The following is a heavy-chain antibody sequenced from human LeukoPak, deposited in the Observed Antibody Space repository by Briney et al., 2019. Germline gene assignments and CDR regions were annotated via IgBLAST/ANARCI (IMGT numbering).Heavy chain of an antibody. Sequence: PSETLSLTCTVSGGSISSYYWGWIRQPAGKGLEWIGRIYTSGSTDYNPSLKSRVTMSVDTSKNQFSLKLSSVTAADTAVYYCAREGYSYGFVDYWGQGTLVTVSS. CDR3: AREGYSYGFVDY. D-gene: IGHD5-18*01. CDR1: GGSISSYY. CDR2: IYTSGST. V-gene: IGHV4-4*07. J-gene: IGHJ4*02.